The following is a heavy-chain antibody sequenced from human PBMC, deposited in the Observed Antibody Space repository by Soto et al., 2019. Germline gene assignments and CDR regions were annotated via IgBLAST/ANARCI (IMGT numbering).Heavy chain of an antibody. D-gene: IGHD3-9*01. CDR1: GRSMSGYY. CDR2: IYTSGTT. J-gene: IGHJ4*02. CDR3: AREDYYDTGYYVV. Sequence: SETLSLTCTVSGRSMSGYYWSWIRQPAGERLEWIGRIYTSGTTDFNPSLKGRVTMSVDTSKNQFTLKLTSVTAADTALYYCAREDYYDTGYYVVWGQGTQVTVSS. V-gene: IGHV4-4*07.